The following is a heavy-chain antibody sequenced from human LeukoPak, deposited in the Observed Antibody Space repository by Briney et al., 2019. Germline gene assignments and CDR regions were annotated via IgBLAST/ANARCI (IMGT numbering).Heavy chain of an antibody. D-gene: IGHD5-18*01. Sequence: SGGSLRLSCAASGFTFSSYWMSWVRQAPGKGLEWVANINQDGSEKYYVDSLKGRFTISRDNAKNSLYLQMNSLRAEDTAVYYCARGDTAMVTGDAFDIWGQGTMVTVSS. CDR3: ARGDTAMVTGDAFDI. CDR1: GFTFSSYW. J-gene: IGHJ3*02. V-gene: IGHV3-7*04. CDR2: INQDGSEK.